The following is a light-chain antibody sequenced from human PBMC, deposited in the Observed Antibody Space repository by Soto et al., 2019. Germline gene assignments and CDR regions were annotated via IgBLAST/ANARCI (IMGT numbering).Light chain of an antibody. V-gene: IGKV1-33*01. J-gene: IGKJ3*01. CDR3: QHYDNLVT. CDR2: DAS. Sequence: DIQMTQSPSSLSASVGDRVTITCQASQDIRKFLNWYQQKPGKAPKLLINDASNLETGVPSRFSGSGSGTDFTCTINSLQPEDIATYYCQHYDNLVTFGPGTKVDIK. CDR1: QDIRKF.